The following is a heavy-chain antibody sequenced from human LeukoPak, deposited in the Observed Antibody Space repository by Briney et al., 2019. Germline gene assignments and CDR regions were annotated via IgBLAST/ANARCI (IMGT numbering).Heavy chain of an antibody. CDR2: IYYDGST. J-gene: IGHJ4*02. CDR1: GGSISSYY. D-gene: IGHD6-13*01. V-gene: IGHV4-39*07. Sequence: PSETLSLTCTVSGGSISSYYWGWIRQPPGKGLEWIGNIYYDGSTYYNPSLKSRGTISIDTSKNQFSLKLTSVTAADTAVYYCARGRVGLANSWYGYWGQGTLVTVSS. CDR3: ARGRVGLANSWYGY.